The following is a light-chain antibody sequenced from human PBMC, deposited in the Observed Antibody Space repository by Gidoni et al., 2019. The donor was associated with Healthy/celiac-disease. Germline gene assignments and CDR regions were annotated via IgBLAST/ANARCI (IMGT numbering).Light chain of an antibody. J-gene: IGKJ1*01. CDR2: GAS. V-gene: IGKV3-20*01. CDR1: QSVSSSY. CDR3: QQYGSSPGT. Sequence: EIVLTQSPRTLSLSPGERATLSCRASQSVSSSYLAWYQQKPGQAPRLLIYGASSRATGIQDRFSGSGSGTDFTLTISRLEPEDFAVYYCQQYGSSPGTFGQGTKVEIK.